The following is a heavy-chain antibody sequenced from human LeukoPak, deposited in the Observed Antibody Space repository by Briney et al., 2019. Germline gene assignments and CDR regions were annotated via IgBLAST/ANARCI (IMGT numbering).Heavy chain of an antibody. CDR2: IKEDGSDK. CDR1: GFTFSSYS. J-gene: IGHJ4*02. D-gene: IGHD5-18*01. V-gene: IGHV3-7*01. CDR3: ARDAGYGYDRFDY. Sequence: GGSLRLSCAASGFTFSSYSMNWVRQAPGKGLEWVANIKEDGSDKNYVDSVKGRFTISRDNAKNSLYLQMNSLRAGDTAVYYCARDAGYGYDRFDYWGQGTQVTVSS.